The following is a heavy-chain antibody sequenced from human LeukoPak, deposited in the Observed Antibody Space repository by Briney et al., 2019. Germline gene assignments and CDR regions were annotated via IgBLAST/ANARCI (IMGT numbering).Heavy chain of an antibody. Sequence: ASVKVSCKASGYTFTGYYMHWVRQAPGQGLEWMGWINPNSGGTNYAQKFQGRVTMTRDTSISTAYMELSRLRSDDTAVYYCAKGNFLRAYSAFDYWGQETLVTVSS. J-gene: IGHJ4*02. CDR2: INPNSGGT. D-gene: IGHD5-12*01. V-gene: IGHV1-2*02. CDR1: GYTFTGYY. CDR3: AKGNFLRAYSAFDY.